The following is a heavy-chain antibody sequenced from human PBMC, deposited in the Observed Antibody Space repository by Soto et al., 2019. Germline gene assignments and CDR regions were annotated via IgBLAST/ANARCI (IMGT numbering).Heavy chain of an antibody. Sequence: PSETLSITCTVSGGSISSYYWSWIRRPPGKGLEWIGYIYNSGSTHSNPSLQSRVTISVDTSKNQFSLKLSSVTAADTGIYYCARARITMVREVIKYNMDVWGQGTTVTVSS. CDR2: IYNSGST. CDR3: ARARITMVREVIKYNMDV. J-gene: IGHJ6*02. CDR1: GGSISSYY. V-gene: IGHV4-59*01. D-gene: IGHD3-10*01.